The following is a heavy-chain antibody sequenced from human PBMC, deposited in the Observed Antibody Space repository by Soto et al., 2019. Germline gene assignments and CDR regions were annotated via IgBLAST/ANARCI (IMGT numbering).Heavy chain of an antibody. CDR2: IYYSGST. D-gene: IGHD3-10*01. CDR1: GGSISSGGYY. CDR3: ARRVRGAYPDY. V-gene: IGHV4-31*03. J-gene: IGHJ4*02. Sequence: QVQLQESGPGLVKPSQTLSLTCTVSGGSISSGGYYWSWIRQHPGKGLEWIGYIYYSGSTYYNPSLKSXXTXSVXTSKNQFSLKLSSVTAADTAVYYCARRVRGAYPDYWGQGTLVTVSS.